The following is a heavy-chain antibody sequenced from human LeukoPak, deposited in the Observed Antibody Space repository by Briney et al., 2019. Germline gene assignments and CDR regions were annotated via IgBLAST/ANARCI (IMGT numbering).Heavy chain of an antibody. CDR2: ISGSGSAI. D-gene: IGHD3-10*01. V-gene: IGHV3-11*04. CDR3: ARDRGFGELLPYYYYYMDV. J-gene: IGHJ6*03. Sequence: GESLRLSCAASGFTFSDYYMSWIRQAPGKGLDWVSYISGSGSAIYYADSVKGRFTISRDNAKNSLYLQMNSLRAEDTAVYYCARDRGFGELLPYYYYYMDVWGKGTTVTVSS. CDR1: GFTFSDYY.